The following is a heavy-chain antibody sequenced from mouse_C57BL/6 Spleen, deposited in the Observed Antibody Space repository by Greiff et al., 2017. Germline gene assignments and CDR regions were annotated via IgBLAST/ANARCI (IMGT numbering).Heavy chain of an antibody. V-gene: IGHV1-22*01. D-gene: IGHD1-1*01. CDR2: INPNNGGT. J-gene: IGHJ1*03. Sequence: EVQLQQSGPELVKPGASVKMSCKASGYTFTDYNMHWVKQSHGKSLAWIGYINPNNGGTSYNQKFKGKATLTVNKSSSTAYMGLRSLTSEDSAVXDCAAISAVVRYFDFWGTGTTVTVFS. CDR3: AAISAVVRYFDF. CDR1: GYTFTDYN.